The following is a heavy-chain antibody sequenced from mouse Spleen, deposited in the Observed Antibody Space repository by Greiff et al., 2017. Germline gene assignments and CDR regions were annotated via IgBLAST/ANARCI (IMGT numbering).Heavy chain of an antibody. CDR3: ARNWITTVVEGYFDY. CDR2: IWSDGST. D-gene: IGHD1-1*01. V-gene: IGHV2-4-1*01. J-gene: IGHJ2*01. CDR1: GFSLTNYA. Sequence: VQRVESGPGLVAPSQSLSITCTVSGFSLTNYAVHWVRQSPGKGLEWLGVIWSDGSTDYNAAFISRLSISKDNSKSQVFFKMNSLQADDTAIYYCARNWITTVVEGYFDYWGQGTTLTVSS.